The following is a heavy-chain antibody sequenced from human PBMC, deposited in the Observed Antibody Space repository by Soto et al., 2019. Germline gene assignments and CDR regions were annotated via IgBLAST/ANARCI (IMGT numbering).Heavy chain of an antibody. D-gene: IGHD5-12*01. V-gene: IGHV4-39*01. J-gene: IGHJ6*02. Sequence: SETLSLTCSVSGGSVSSSTAFWGWVRQPPGKGLEWIVSLYYGGTTYYNPSLKSRVTISVDPSKNQFSLRRTSVTAADTGVYYCARPRDISRGYQGLDVWGQGTTVTVSS. CDR2: LYYGGTT. CDR1: GGSVSSSTAF. CDR3: ARPRDISRGYQGLDV.